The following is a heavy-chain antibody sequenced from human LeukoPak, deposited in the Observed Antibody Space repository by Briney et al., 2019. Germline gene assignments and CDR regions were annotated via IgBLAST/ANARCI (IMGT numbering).Heavy chain of an antibody. Sequence: PSQTLSLTCAVSGGSISSGNCCWSCIRQPAGKGLDWIGRIYSSRNTTYNPPLKSRVTISVDTSKNQFSLKLSSVTAADTAVYYCARDRDYYYYMDVWGKGTTVTVSS. CDR1: GGSISSGNCC. V-gene: IGHV4-61*02. CDR2: IYSSRNT. J-gene: IGHJ6*03. D-gene: IGHD3-10*01. CDR3: ARDRDYYYYMDV.